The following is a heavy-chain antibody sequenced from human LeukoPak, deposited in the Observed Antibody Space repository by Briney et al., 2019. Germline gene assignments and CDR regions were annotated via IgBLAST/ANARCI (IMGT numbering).Heavy chain of an antibody. CDR3: ARQKDYYDSSGYSTYFDY. J-gene: IGHJ4*02. CDR1: GGSISSSSYY. Sequence: SETLSLTCTVSGGSISSSSYYWGWIRQPPGKGLEWIGSIYYSGSTYYNPPLKSRVTISVDTSKNQFSLKLSSVTAADTAVYYCARQKDYYDSSGYSTYFDYWGQGTLVTVSS. V-gene: IGHV4-39*01. D-gene: IGHD3-22*01. CDR2: IYYSGST.